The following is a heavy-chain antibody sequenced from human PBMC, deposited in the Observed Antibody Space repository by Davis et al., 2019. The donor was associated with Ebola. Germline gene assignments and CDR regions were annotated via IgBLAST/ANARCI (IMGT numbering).Heavy chain of an antibody. CDR2: ISSSGSTI. D-gene: IGHD6-6*01. V-gene: IGHV3-11*01. J-gene: IGHJ4*02. Sequence: GESLKISCAASGFTFSDYYMSWIRQAPGKGLEWVSYISSSGSTIYYADSVKGRFTISRDNAKNSLYLQMNSLRAEDTAVYYCARDQYSSSFLYYFDYWGQGTLVAVSS. CDR3: ARDQYSSSFLYYFDY. CDR1: GFTFSDYY.